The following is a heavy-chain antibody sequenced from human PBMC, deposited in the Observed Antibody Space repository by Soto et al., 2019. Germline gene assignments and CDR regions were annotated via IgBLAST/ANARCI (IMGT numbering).Heavy chain of an antibody. J-gene: IGHJ4*02. CDR3: VRTSLVVAAATREDY. V-gene: IGHV3-74*01. CDR2: INSDGSST. Sequence: GGSLRLSCAASGFTCSRYGMHWVRQAPGKGLVWVSGINSDGSSTSYAGSVKGRFTISRDNAKNTLYLQMNSLRAEDTAVYYCVRTSLVVAAATREDYWGQGTLVTVSS. CDR1: GFTCSRYG. D-gene: IGHD2-15*01.